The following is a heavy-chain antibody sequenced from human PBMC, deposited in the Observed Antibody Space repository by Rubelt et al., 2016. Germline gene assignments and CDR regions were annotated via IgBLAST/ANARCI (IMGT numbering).Heavy chain of an antibody. V-gene: IGHV1-18*01. CDR3: ARDVGGNSVLYYFDY. J-gene: IGHJ4*02. D-gene: IGHD4-23*01. CDR1: GYTFTSYG. Sequence: QVQLVQSGAEVKKPGASVKVSCKASGYTFTSYGISWVRQAPGQGLEWMGWISAYNGNTNYAQKSQGRGTMTTDTCTRTDYMELRSLRSDDTAVYYCARDVGGNSVLYYFDYWGQGTLVTVSS. CDR2: ISAYNGNT.